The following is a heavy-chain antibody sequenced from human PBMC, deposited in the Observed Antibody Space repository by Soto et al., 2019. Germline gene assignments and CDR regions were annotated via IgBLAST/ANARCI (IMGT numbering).Heavy chain of an antibody. V-gene: IGHV4-59*08. Sequence: SETLSLTCTVSGGSISSYYWSWIRQPPGKGLEWIGYIYYSGSTNYNPSLKSRVTISVDTSKNQFSLKLSSVTAADTAVYYCARQPRLTEMNGYFDYWGQGTLVTVSS. D-gene: IGHD2-8*01. CDR1: GGSISSYY. J-gene: IGHJ4*02. CDR2: IYYSGST. CDR3: ARQPRLTEMNGYFDY.